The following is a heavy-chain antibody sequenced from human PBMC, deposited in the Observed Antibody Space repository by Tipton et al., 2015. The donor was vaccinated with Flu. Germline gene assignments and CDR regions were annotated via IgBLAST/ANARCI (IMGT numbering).Heavy chain of an antibody. J-gene: IGHJ5*02. CDR1: GGSFSGYY. V-gene: IGHV4-34*01. D-gene: IGHD2-15*01. CDR2: INHSGST. Sequence: TLSLTCAVYGGSFSGYYWSWIRQPPGKGLEWIGEINHSGSTNYNPSLKSRVTISVDTSKNQFSLKLSSVTAADTAVYYCARVGCRGGSCYSANWFDPWGQGTLVTVSS. CDR3: ARVGCRGGSCYSANWFDP.